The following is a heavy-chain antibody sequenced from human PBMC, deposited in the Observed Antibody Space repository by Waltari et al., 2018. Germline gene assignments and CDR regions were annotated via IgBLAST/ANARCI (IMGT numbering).Heavy chain of an antibody. CDR3: ARAPFGGYDYIVVTYRYLYYYMDV. CDR2: IIHSGRT. V-gene: IGHV4-34*12. CDR1: GESCSGFY. Sequence: QVQLQQWGAGLLKPSETLSLTCAVYGESCSGFYWSGIRQPPGKGLEWIGEIIHSGRTNYNPSLKSRVTISVDTSKNQLSLKLSSVTAADTAVYYCARAPFGGYDYIVVTYRYLYYYMDVWGKGTTVTVSS. D-gene: IGHD3-16*02. J-gene: IGHJ6*03.